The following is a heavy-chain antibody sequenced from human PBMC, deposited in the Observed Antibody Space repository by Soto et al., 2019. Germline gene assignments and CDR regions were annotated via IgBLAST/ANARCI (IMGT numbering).Heavy chain of an antibody. Sequence: SETLSLTCTVSGGSISSGGYYWTWIRQYPGKGLEWIGYIYYGGSTYYNPSLKSRVTISVDTSKNQFSLKLSSVTAADTAMYYCARSKGYYFDYWGQGTLVTVSS. CDR2: IYYGGST. J-gene: IGHJ4*02. CDR1: GGSISSGGYY. V-gene: IGHV4-31*03. CDR3: ARSKGYYFDY.